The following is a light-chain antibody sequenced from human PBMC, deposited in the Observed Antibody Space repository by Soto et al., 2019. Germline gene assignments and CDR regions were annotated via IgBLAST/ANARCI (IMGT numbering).Light chain of an antibody. V-gene: IGLV2-23*02. CDR2: EVS. CDR1: SSDVGSHNL. Sequence: QPASVSGSPGQSITISCTGTSSDVGSHNLVSWYQQHPGQAPKLMIYEVSKRPLGVFTRFSASKSGNTASLTISGLQAEDEADYYCCSYGGSRAVFGGGTQLTVL. CDR3: CSYGGSRAV. J-gene: IGLJ7*01.